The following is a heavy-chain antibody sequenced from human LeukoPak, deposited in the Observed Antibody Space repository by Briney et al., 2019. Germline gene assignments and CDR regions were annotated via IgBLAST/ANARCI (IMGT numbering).Heavy chain of an antibody. CDR2: INHSGST. J-gene: IGHJ4*02. CDR3: ARSPRLGRYGYGPWELPVSYFDY. V-gene: IGHV4-34*01. Sequence: SETLSLTCAVYGGSFSGYYWSWIRQPPGKGLGWIGEINHSGSTNYNPSLKSRVTVSVDTSKNQFSLKLSSVTAAETAVYYCARSPRLGRYGYGPWELPVSYFDYWGQGTLVTVSS. CDR1: GGSFSGYY. D-gene: IGHD1-26*01.